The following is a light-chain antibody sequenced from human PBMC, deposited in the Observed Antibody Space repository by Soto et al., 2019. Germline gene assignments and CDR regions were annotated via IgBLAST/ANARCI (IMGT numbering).Light chain of an antibody. V-gene: IGKV1-12*01. J-gene: IGKJ4*01. CDR3: QQGYSFPLT. CDR2: DAS. Sequence: DIQLTQSPSFLSASVGDRVTITCRASQSISSWLAWYQQKPGKAPKLLIYDASSLESGVPSRFSGSGSGTEFTITISSLQPDDCATYFCQQGYSFPLTFGGGTKVDIK. CDR1: QSISSW.